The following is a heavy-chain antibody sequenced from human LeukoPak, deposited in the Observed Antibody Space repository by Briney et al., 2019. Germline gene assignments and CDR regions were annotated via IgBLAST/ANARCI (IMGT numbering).Heavy chain of an antibody. CDR1: GFTFSSYA. D-gene: IGHD2-2*01. V-gene: IGHV3-23*01. CDR3: AKDHRVVVVPAAIGY. Sequence: GGSLRLSCAASGFTFSSYAMSWVRQAPGKGLEWVSAISGSGGSTYYADSVKGRFTISRDNSKNTLYLQMNSLRAEDTAVYYCAKDHRVVVVPAAIGYWGQGTLVTVSS. CDR2: ISGSGGST. J-gene: IGHJ4*02.